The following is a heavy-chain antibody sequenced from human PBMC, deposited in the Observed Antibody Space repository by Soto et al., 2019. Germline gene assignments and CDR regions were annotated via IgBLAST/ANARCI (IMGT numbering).Heavy chain of an antibody. Sequence: TSETLSLTCAVYGGSFSGYYWSWIRQPPGKGLEWIGEINHSGSTNYNPSLKSRVTISVDTSKNQFSLKLSSVTAADTAVYYCARGSLAAAAMMYYFDYWGQGTLVTVSS. D-gene: IGHD6-13*01. CDR1: GGSFSGYY. CDR2: INHSGST. V-gene: IGHV4-34*01. J-gene: IGHJ4*02. CDR3: ARGSLAAAAMMYYFDY.